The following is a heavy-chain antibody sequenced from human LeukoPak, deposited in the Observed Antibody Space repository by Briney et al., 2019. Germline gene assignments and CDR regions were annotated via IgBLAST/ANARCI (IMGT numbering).Heavy chain of an antibody. CDR2: MYYSGGT. CDR1: GGPISSRPSY. Sequence: SETLSLTCTVSGGPISSRPSYCGWIRQPPGKGLEWIGSMYYSGGTNYNPSLKSRVTISVDTSKNQFSLKLSSVTAADTAVYYCARPIHYGDYNYWGQGTLVTVSS. D-gene: IGHD4-17*01. CDR3: ARPIHYGDYNY. J-gene: IGHJ4*02. V-gene: IGHV4-39*07.